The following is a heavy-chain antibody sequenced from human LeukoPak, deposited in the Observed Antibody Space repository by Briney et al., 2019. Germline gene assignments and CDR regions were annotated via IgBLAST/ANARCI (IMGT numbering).Heavy chain of an antibody. D-gene: IGHD3-22*01. J-gene: IGHJ4*02. V-gene: IGHV3-48*04. CDR1: GFTFSTYS. CDR2: ISSSISTM. CDR3: ARVHYYDSSGPFDY. Sequence: GGSLRLSCAASGFTFSTYSMNWVRQAPGKGLEWVSYISSSISTMYYADSVKGRFTISRDNAKNSLYLQMNSLRAEDTAVYYCARVHYYDSSGPFDYWGQGTLVTVSS.